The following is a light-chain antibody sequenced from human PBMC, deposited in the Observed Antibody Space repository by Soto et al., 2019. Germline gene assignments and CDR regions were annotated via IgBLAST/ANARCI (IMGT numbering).Light chain of an antibody. J-gene: IGKJ1*01. Sequence: EIVMTQSPATLSVSPGERATLSCRASQSLSSNYLAWYQQKPGQAPRLLIYGASSRATGIPDRFSGSGSGTDFTLTISRLEPEDFAVYYCQQYASSRTFG. CDR2: GAS. CDR1: QSLSSNY. CDR3: QQYASSRT. V-gene: IGKV3-20*01.